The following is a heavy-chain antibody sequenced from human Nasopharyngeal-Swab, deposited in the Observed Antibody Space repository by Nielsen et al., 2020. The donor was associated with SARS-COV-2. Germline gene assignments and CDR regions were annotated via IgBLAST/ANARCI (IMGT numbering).Heavy chain of an antibody. CDR2: IYTSGST. CDR1: GGSISSYY. J-gene: IGHJ4*02. D-gene: IGHD3-22*01. V-gene: IGHV4-4*07. Sequence: SETLSLTCTVSGGSISSYYWSWIRQPAGKGLEWIGRIYTSGSTNYNPSLKSRVTISVDTSKNQFSLKLSSVTAADTAVYYCARITYYYDSSGQDYWGQGTLVTVSS. CDR3: ARITYYYDSSGQDY.